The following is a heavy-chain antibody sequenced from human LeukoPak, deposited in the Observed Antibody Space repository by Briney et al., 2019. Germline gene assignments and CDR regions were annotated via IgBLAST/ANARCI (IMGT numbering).Heavy chain of an antibody. D-gene: IGHD2-21*01. CDR3: TLYSY. Sequence: GGSLRLSCAASGFTFSGHGMSWVRQAPGKGLEWVSHISDDGGTTYYADSVRGRFTISRDNSKNTLYLQMNSLRADDTAVYYCTLYSYWGQGTLVTVSS. CDR2: ISDDGGTT. J-gene: IGHJ4*02. CDR1: GFTFSGHG. V-gene: IGHV3-23*01.